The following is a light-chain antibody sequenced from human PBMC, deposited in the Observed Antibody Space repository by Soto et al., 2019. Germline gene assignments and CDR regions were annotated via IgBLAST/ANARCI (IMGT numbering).Light chain of an antibody. V-gene: IGLV2-14*01. CDR2: GVS. CDR3: SSFRAGSVVL. CDR1: SSDVGGYNY. Sequence: QSALTQPASVSGSPGQTITISCTGTSSDVGGYNYVSWYQQHPGKAPTLVIYGVSYRPSGVSARFSGSKFQNTASLTISGLQAEDEADYYCSSFRAGSVVLFGGGPKLTV. J-gene: IGLJ3*02.